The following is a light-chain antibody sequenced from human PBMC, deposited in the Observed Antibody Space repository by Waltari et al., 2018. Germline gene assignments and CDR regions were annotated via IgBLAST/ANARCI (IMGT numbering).Light chain of an antibody. CDR3: CSYAGIVV. CDR1: SSDAGNSNL. Sequence: QSALTQPASVSGSPGPSITVPCTETSSDAGNSNLVSWYQQHPGTAPKLRIYEVSKRPSGVSNRFSGSKSGNTASLTISGLQAEDEADYYCCSYAGIVVFGGGTKLTVL. V-gene: IGLV2-23*02. J-gene: IGLJ2*01. CDR2: EVS.